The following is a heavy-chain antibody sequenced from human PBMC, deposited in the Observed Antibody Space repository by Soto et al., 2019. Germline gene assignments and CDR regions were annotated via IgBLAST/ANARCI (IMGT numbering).Heavy chain of an antibody. CDR1: GFTFSDYA. CDR3: AHKGLGSGSYIYYYRMDF. Sequence: GESLRLSCVASGFTFSDYAMAWVRQSPGKGLEWVSSISGSGGSTYYADSVKGRFTISRDNSKNTVFLQMNSLRAEDTAVYHCAHKGLGSGSYIYYYRMDFWGQGSTVTGS. V-gene: IGHV3-23*01. D-gene: IGHD3-10*02. J-gene: IGHJ6*02. CDR2: ISGSGGST.